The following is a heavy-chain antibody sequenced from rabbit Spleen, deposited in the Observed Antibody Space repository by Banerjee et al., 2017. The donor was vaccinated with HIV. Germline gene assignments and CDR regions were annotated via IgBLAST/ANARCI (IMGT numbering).Heavy chain of an antibody. CDR1: GFSFSSSDY. V-gene: IGHV1S45*01. CDR3: ARDTGSSFSSYGMDL. J-gene: IGHJ6*01. D-gene: IGHD8-1*01. CDR2: IAGGATGFT. Sequence: QQQLEESGGGLVKPEGSLTLTCKASGFSFSSSDYMCWVRQAPGKGLEWISCIAGGATGFTYSATWAKGRFTCSKTSSTTVTLQMTSLTVADTATYFCARDTGSSFSSYGMDLWGPGPWSPS.